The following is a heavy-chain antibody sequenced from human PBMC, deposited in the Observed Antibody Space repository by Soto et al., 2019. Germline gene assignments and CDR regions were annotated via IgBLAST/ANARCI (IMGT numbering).Heavy chain of an antibody. Sequence: LSLTCAVYGGSFSGYYWSWIRQPPGKGLEWIGEINHSGSTNYNPSLKSRVTISVDTSKNQFSLKLSSVTAADTAVYYCARGSKPYYDFWSGYYDTSYYYYGMDVWGQGTTVTVSS. D-gene: IGHD3-3*01. CDR3: ARGSKPYYDFWSGYYDTSYYYYGMDV. V-gene: IGHV4-34*01. CDR1: GGSFSGYY. J-gene: IGHJ6*02. CDR2: INHSGST.